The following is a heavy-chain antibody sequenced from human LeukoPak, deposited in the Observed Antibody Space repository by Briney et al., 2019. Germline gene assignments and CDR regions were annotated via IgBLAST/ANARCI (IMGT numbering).Heavy chain of an antibody. CDR3: ARSDYGGNPGAFDI. D-gene: IGHD4-23*01. Sequence: PSETLSLTCTVSGGSISNNYWSWIRQPAGKGLEWFGRIYGTGTTDYNPSLKSRVVMSIDTSKNQFFLKLTSVTAADTAVYYCARSDYGGNPGAFDIWGQGTMVTVSS. CDR1: GGSISNNY. J-gene: IGHJ3*02. CDR2: IYGTGTT. V-gene: IGHV4-4*07.